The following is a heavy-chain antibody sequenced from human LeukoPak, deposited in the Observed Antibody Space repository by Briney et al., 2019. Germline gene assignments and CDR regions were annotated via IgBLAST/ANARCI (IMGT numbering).Heavy chain of an antibody. Sequence: SETLSLTCAVYGGSFSGYYWSWIRQPPGKGLEWIGEINHSGSTNYNPSLKSRVTISVDTSKNQFSLKLSSVTAEDTAVYYCARVPTGTTAFDIWGQGTMVTVSS. CDR2: INHSGST. V-gene: IGHV4-34*01. D-gene: IGHD1-1*01. CDR1: GGSFSGYY. J-gene: IGHJ3*02. CDR3: ARVPTGTTAFDI.